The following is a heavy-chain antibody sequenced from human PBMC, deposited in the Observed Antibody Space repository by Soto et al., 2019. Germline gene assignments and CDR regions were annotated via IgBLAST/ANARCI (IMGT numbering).Heavy chain of an antibody. J-gene: IGHJ6*02. CDR2: ITTSSSFR. Sequence: GSLRLSCAASGFTFSTYSMNWVRQAPGKGLEWVADITTSSSFRFYADSLKGRFTISRDNSKNTLYLQMNSLRAEDTAVYYCAKDRRRIAAAGPLKGRGYNYYYGMDVWGQGTTVTSP. V-gene: IGHV3-21*01. CDR1: GFTFSTYS. D-gene: IGHD6-13*01. CDR3: AKDRRRIAAAGPLKGRGYNYYYGMDV.